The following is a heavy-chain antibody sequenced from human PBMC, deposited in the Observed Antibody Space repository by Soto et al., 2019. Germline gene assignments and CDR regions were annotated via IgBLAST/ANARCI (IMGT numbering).Heavy chain of an antibody. V-gene: IGHV4-39*01. CDR2: IYYIGST. J-gene: IGHJ4*02. CDR1: VGSISSSSYY. CDR3: ARFCITMVRGSFDY. D-gene: IGHD3-10*01. Sequence: ETLSLTCTVSVGSISSSSYYWGWIRQPPGKGLEWIGSIYYIGSTYYNPSLKSRVTISVDTSKNQFSLKLSSVTAADTAVYYCARFCITMVRGSFDYWGQGTLVTVSS.